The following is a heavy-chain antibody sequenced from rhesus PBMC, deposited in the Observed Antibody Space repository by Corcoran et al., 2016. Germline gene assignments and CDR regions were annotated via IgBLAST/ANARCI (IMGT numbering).Heavy chain of an antibody. V-gene: IGHV4-106*01. Sequence: QVQLQESGPGLVKPSETLSLTCAVSGGSISDDYYWSWIRQPPGKGLEWIGYIYGSGGGTNYNPSLKNRFTISIDTSTNQFSLKLSSVTAADTAVYYCARDRGGYCTGSGCYGGGYGLDSWGQGVVVTVSS. J-gene: IGHJ6*01. CDR1: GGSISDDYY. D-gene: IGHD2-21*01. CDR3: ARDRGGYCTGSGCYGGGYGLDS. CDR2: IYGSGGGT.